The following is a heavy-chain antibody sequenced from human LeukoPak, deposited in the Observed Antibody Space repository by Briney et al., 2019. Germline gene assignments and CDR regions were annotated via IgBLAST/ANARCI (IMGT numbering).Heavy chain of an antibody. V-gene: IGHV1-69*06. CDR3: AATGYYDSSGYYYPSN. J-gene: IGHJ4*02. D-gene: IGHD3-22*01. CDR2: IIPIFGTA. Sequence: ASVKVSCKASGGTFSSYAISWVRQAPGQGLEWMGGIIPIFGTANYAQKFQGRVTMTEDTSTDTAYMELSSLRSEDTAVYYCAATGYYDSSGYYYPSNWGQGTLVTVSS. CDR1: GGTFSSYA.